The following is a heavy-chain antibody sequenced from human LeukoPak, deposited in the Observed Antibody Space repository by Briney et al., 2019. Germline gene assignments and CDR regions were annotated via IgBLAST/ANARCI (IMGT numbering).Heavy chain of an antibody. J-gene: IGHJ3*02. D-gene: IGHD5-12*01. CDR3: ATLARYAFDI. Sequence: GGSLRLSCAASGLTVSSKDMSWVRQAPGKGLEWVSVIYSGGSTYYADSAKGRFTISRDNSKNTLYLQMNSLRAEDTAVYYCATLARYAFDIWGQGTMVTVSS. CDR2: IYSGGST. CDR1: GLTVSSKD. V-gene: IGHV3-53*01.